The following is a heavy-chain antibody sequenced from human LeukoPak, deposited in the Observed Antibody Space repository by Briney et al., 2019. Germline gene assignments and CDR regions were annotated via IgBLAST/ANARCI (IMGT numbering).Heavy chain of an antibody. CDR1: GGSISSGDYY. D-gene: IGHD3-10*01. V-gene: IGHV4-30-4*01. CDR3: ARAPYGSGSSYFDY. J-gene: IGHJ4*02. CDR2: IYYSGST. Sequence: SETLSLTCTVSGGSISSGDYYWSWIRQPPGKGLEWIGYIYYSGSTYYNPSLKRRVTISVDTSKNQFSLKLSSVTAADTAVYYCARAPYGSGSSYFDYWGQGTLVTVSS.